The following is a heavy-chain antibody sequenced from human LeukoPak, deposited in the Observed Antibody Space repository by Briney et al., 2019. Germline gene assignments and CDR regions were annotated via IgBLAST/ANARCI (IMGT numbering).Heavy chain of an antibody. CDR2: IYHSGST. V-gene: IGHV4-38-2*02. J-gene: IGHJ4*02. CDR1: GYSISSGYY. D-gene: IGHD6-13*01. CDR3: ASTSIAAAGTEFDY. Sequence: SETLSLTCTVSGYSISSGYYWGWIRQPPGKGLEWIGSIYHSGSTYYNPSLKSRVTISVDTSKNQFSLKLSSVTAADTAVYYCASTSIAAAGTEFDYWGQGTLVTASS.